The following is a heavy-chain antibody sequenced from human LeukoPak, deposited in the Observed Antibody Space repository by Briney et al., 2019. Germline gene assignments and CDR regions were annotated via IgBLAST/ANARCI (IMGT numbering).Heavy chain of an antibody. D-gene: IGHD1-26*01. CDR2: IRYDGSNK. V-gene: IGHV3-30*02. CDR3: ARAGAEFFDY. Sequence: GGSLRLSCAASGFTFSSYGMHWVRQAPGKGLEWVAFIRYDGSNKYYADSVKGRFTISRDNSKNTLYLQMNSLRAEDTAVYYCARAGAEFFDYWGQGTLVTVSS. CDR1: GFTFSSYG. J-gene: IGHJ4*02.